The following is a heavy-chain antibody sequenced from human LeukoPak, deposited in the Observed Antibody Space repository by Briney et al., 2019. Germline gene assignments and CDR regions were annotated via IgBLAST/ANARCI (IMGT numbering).Heavy chain of an antibody. D-gene: IGHD2-15*01. CDR2: ISGSGSST. Sequence: GGSLRLSCAASGFTFSSYAMSWVRQAPGKGLEWVSGISGSGSSTYYADSVKGRFTISRDNSKNTLYLQMNSLRAEDTAVYYCAKSLGYCSGGSCYSDYWGQGTLVTVSS. J-gene: IGHJ4*02. CDR1: GFTFSSYA. CDR3: AKSLGYCSGGSCYSDY. V-gene: IGHV3-23*01.